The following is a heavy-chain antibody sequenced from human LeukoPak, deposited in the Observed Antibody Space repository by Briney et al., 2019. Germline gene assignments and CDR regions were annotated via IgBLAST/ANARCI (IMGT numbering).Heavy chain of an antibody. J-gene: IGHJ4*02. Sequence: GGSLRLSCAASGFTFSSYEMNWVRQAPGRGLEWVSFISSSGSTIYYADSVKGRFTISRDNAKNSLYLQMNSLRAEDTAVYYCARAPPYGDFDYWGQGTLVTVSS. CDR2: ISSSGSTI. CDR1: GFTFSSYE. CDR3: ARAPPYGDFDY. V-gene: IGHV3-48*03. D-gene: IGHD4-17*01.